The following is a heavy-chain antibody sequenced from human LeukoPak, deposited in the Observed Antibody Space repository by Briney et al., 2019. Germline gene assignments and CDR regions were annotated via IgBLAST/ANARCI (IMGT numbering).Heavy chain of an antibody. CDR3: ARDWRFGELAPNWFDP. Sequence: GASVKVSCKASGYTFTSYGISWVRQAPGQGLEWMGWISAYNGNTNYAQKLQGRVTMTTDTSTSTAYMELRSLRSDDTAVCYCARDWRFGELAPNWFDPWGQGTLVTVSS. CDR1: GYTFTSYG. CDR2: ISAYNGNT. J-gene: IGHJ5*02. D-gene: IGHD3-10*01. V-gene: IGHV1-18*01.